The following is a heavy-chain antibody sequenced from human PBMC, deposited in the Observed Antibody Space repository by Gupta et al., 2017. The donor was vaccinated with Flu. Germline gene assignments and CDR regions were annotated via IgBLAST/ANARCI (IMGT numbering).Heavy chain of an antibody. CDR3: ARNRGWQQFDY. Sequence: WVRQAPGEGLEWVANIGAEDSVKNYGYAVKGRCTIARDDAKNTLVLQMSSLSAEDSAVYDCARNRGWQQFDYWGQGALVTVSS. J-gene: IGHJ4*02. D-gene: IGHD3-10*01. V-gene: IGHV3-7*01. CDR2: IGAEDSVK.